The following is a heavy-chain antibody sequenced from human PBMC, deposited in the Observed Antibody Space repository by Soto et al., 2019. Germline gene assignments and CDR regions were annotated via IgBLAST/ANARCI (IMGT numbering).Heavy chain of an antibody. J-gene: IGHJ3*02. V-gene: IGHV3-21*01. CDR3: ARDPGPEAAFDI. Sequence: RGSLRLSCAASGFTFNTYSMNWVRQAPGKGLEWVSSISSSSIYISYADSVKGRFTVSRDNAKNSLYLQVNSLTADDTAVYYCARDPGPEAAFDIWGQGTMVTVSS. CDR2: ISSSSIYI. CDR1: GFTFNTYS.